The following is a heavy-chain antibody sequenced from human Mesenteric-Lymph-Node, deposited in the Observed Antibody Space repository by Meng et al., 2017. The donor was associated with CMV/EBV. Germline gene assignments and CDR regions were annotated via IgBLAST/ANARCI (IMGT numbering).Heavy chain of an antibody. V-gene: IGHV4-38-2*02. J-gene: IGHJ4*02. Sequence: GSLRLSCIVSGYSISSGYYWGWIRQPPGKGLEWIGSFYHSGSTYYNSSLKSRVTISVGMSKNKFSLKLTSVTAADTAVYYCARGVGSSSADYWGQGTLVTVSS. CDR2: FYHSGST. CDR1: GYSISSGYY. CDR3: ARGVGSSSADY. D-gene: IGHD6-6*01.